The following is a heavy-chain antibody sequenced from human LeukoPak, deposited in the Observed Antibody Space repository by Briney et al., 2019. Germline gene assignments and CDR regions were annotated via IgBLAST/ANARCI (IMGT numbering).Heavy chain of an antibody. J-gene: IGHJ4*02. V-gene: IGHV3-23*01. CDR1: GFTFSTYA. CDR2: ISGSGGST. CDR3: AKGLYSDYGGIDY. D-gene: IGHD4-11*01. Sequence: PGGSLRLSCAASGFTFSTYAMSWVRQAPGKGLEWVSAISGSGGSTYYAASVKGRFTISRDNSKNTLYLRMNSLRAEDTAIYYCAKGLYSDYGGIDYWGQGTLVTVSS.